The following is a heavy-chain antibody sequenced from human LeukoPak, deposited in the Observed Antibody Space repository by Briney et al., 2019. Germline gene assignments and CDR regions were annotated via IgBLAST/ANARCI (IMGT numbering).Heavy chain of an antibody. CDR3: ARGGVKDYYGSGSYYHFDY. CDR1: GGSISSGGYS. Sequence: PSETLSLTCAVSGGSISSGGYSWSWIRQPPGKGLEWIGYIYHSGSTYYNPSLKSRVTISVDRSKNQFSLKLSSVTAADTAVYYCARGGVKDYYGSGSYYHFDYWGQGTLVTVSS. D-gene: IGHD3-10*01. J-gene: IGHJ4*02. CDR2: IYHSGST. V-gene: IGHV4-30-2*01.